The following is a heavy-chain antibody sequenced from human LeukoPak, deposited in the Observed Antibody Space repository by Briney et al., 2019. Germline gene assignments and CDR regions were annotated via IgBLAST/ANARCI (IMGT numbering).Heavy chain of an antibody. J-gene: IGHJ1*01. V-gene: IGHV3-23*01. CDR3: AKDIQAAN. D-gene: IGHD5-18*01. CDR1: GFTFRSAA. Sequence: PGGSLRLSCAPSGFTFRSAAMTWVRQGPEKGLQWVSLISSTGYNSYYADSVKGRFNVSRDNSKNIVNLQMNSLRAEDTALYYCAKDIQAANWGQGTLVTVSS. CDR2: ISSTGYNS.